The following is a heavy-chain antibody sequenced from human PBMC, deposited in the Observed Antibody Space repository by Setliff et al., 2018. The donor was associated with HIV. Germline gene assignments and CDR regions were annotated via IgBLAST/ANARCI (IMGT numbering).Heavy chain of an antibody. V-gene: IGHV1-18*01. CDR1: GYSFTSYG. Sequence: ASVKVSCKASGYSFTSYGISWVRQAPGQGLEWMGWISAYNGNTNYAQKLQGRVTMTTDTSTSTVYMELSSLRSDDTAVYYCASKLCCTYGVCLDAFDIWGQGTMVTVSS. D-gene: IGHD2-8*01. CDR3: ASKLCCTYGVCLDAFDI. CDR2: ISAYNGNT. J-gene: IGHJ3*02.